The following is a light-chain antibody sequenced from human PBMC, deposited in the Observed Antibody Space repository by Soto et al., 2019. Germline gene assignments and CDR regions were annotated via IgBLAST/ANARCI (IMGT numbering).Light chain of an antibody. CDR3: SSSAGSNKSI. CDR2: EVS. Sequence: QSALTQPPSASGSPGQSVTISCTGTSSDIGIYNYVSWYQQYPGKAPKFMIYEVSKRPSGVPDRFSGSKSGNTASLTVSGLQAEDEADYYCSSSAGSNKSIFGGGTKLTVL. CDR1: SSDIGIYNY. V-gene: IGLV2-8*01. J-gene: IGLJ2*01.